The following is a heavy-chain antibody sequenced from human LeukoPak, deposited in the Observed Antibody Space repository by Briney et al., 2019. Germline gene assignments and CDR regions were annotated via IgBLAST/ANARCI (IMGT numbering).Heavy chain of an antibody. V-gene: IGHV3-30*02. J-gene: IGHJ6*02. CDR1: GFTFSSYG. Sequence: GGSLRLSCAASGFTFSSYGMHGVRQAPGKGLEWVAFIRYDGSNKYYADSVKGRFTISRDNSKNTLYLQMNSLRAEDTAVYYCAKDGARGSGITRYGMDVWGQGTTVTVSS. D-gene: IGHD3-10*01. CDR2: IRYDGSNK. CDR3: AKDGARGSGITRYGMDV.